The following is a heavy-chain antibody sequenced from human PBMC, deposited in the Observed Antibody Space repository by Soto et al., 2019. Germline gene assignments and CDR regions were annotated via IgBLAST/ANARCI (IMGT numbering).Heavy chain of an antibody. CDR3: ARGQFSRGGGYFDY. CDR2: ISSSGSTI. J-gene: IGHJ4*02. Sequence: EVQLVESGGGLVQPGGSLRLSCAASGFTFSSYEMNWVRQAPGKGLEWVSYISSSGSTIYYADSVKGRFTISRDNAKNSRYLQRNGRGAEDTAVYYCARGQFSRGGGYFDYWGQETLVTVSS. CDR1: GFTFSSYE. V-gene: IGHV3-48*03. D-gene: IGHD3-16*01.